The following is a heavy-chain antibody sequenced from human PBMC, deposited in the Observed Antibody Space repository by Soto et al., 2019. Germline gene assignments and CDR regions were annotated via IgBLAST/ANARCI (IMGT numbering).Heavy chain of an antibody. CDR1: GYTFTSYG. D-gene: IGHD2-21*02. Sequence: QVQLVQSGAEVKKPGASVKVSCKASGYTFTSYGISWVRQAPGQGLEWMGWISADNGNTNYAQKLQGRVTMTTDTATSTAYRGRRGMRSDDTAGYYCARGSAYCGGDCYSGGIDYWGQGTLVTVS. V-gene: IGHV1-18*01. CDR3: ARGSAYCGGDCYSGGIDY. CDR2: ISADNGNT. J-gene: IGHJ4*02.